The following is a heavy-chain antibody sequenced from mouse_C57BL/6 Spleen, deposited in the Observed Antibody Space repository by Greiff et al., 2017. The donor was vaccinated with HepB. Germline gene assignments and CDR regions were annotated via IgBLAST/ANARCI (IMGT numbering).Heavy chain of an antibody. CDR1: GFSLTSYG. J-gene: IGHJ4*01. V-gene: IGHV2-5*01. CDR3: AKKGTHYGSSYGYAMDY. D-gene: IGHD1-1*01. CDR2: IWRGGST. Sequence: VKLMESGPGLVQPSQSLSITCTVSGFSLTSYGVHWVRQSPGKGLEWLGVIWRGGSTDYNAAFMSRLSITKDNSKSQVFFKMNSLQADDTAIYYCAKKGTHYGSSYGYAMDYWGQGTSVTVSS.